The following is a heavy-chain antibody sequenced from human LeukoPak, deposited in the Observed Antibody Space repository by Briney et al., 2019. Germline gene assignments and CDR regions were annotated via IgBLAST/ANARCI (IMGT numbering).Heavy chain of an antibody. J-gene: IGHJ3*02. Sequence: PSETLSLTCIVSGGSISSYYWSWIRQPAGKGLEWIGRIYSSGSTNCNPSLKSRVTMSVDTSKNQFSLKLSSVTAADTAVYYCARYSSSWTDAFDIWGQGTMVTVSS. CDR1: GGSISSYY. CDR3: ARYSSSWTDAFDI. CDR2: IYSSGST. V-gene: IGHV4-4*07. D-gene: IGHD6-13*01.